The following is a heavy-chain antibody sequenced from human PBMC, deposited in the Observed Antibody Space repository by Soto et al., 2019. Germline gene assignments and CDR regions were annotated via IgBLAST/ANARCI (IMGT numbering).Heavy chain of an antibody. Sequence: EVQLLESGGGLVQPGGSLRLSCAASGFTFSSYAMSWVRQAPGKGLEWVSAISASGGSTYYADSVKGRFTISRDHSKNTLYLQMNSLRADDTAVYYGAKLDNYDFWSDSSHNWFDPWGQGTLVTVSS. CDR2: ISASGGST. V-gene: IGHV3-23*01. CDR1: GFTFSSYA. J-gene: IGHJ5*02. CDR3: AKLDNYDFWSDSSHNWFDP. D-gene: IGHD3-3*01.